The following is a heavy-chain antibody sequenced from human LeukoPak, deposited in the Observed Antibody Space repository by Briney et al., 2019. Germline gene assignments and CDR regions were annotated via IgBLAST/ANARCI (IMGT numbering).Heavy chain of an antibody. J-gene: IGHJ4*02. D-gene: IGHD6-13*01. CDR3: ASGLAAAGTGPAGY. V-gene: IGHV4-39*01. CDR2: IYYSGST. Sequence: SETLSLTCTVSGGSIRSSSYSWGWIRQPPGKGLEWIGSIYYSGSTYYNPSLKSRVTISVDTSKNQFSLKLSSVTAADTAVYYCASGLAAAGTGPAGYWGQGTLVTVSS. CDR1: GGSIRSSSYS.